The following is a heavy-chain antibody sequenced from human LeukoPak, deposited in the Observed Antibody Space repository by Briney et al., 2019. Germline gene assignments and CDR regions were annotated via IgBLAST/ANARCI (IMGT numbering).Heavy chain of an antibody. Sequence: GASVKVSCKASGGTFSSYAISWVRQAPGQGLEWMGGIIPIFGTANYAQKFQGRVTITADKSTSTAYMELSSLRSEDTAVYYCARFLGYTYYYDSSGYLDYWGQGTLVTVSS. J-gene: IGHJ4*02. CDR3: ARFLGYTYYYDSSGYLDY. CDR2: IIPIFGTA. D-gene: IGHD3-22*01. CDR1: GGTFSSYA. V-gene: IGHV1-69*06.